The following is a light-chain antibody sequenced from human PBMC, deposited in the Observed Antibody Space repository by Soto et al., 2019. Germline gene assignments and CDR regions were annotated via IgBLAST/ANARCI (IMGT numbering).Light chain of an antibody. CDR1: SGDVGGYNY. J-gene: IGLJ1*01. Sequence: QSALTQPRSVSGSPGQSVTISCTGTSGDVGGYNYVSWYQEHPGKAPKLMIYDVSKRPSGVPDRFSGSKSGNTASLTISGLQAEDEADYYCCSYAASYTHYVFGTGTKVTVL. CDR3: CSYAASYTHYV. CDR2: DVS. V-gene: IGLV2-11*01.